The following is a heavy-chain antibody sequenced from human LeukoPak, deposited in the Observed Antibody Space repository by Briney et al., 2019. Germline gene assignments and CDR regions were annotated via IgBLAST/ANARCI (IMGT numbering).Heavy chain of an antibody. J-gene: IGHJ6*03. Sequence: GGSLRLSCAASGFTFSSYWMSWVRQAPGKGLEWVANIKQDGSEKYYVDSVKGRFTISRDNSKNTLYLQMYSLRAEDTAVYYCTKDLTDFHYYYTDVWGKGTTVIVSS. CDR3: TKDLTDFHYYYTDV. V-gene: IGHV3-7*03. CDR2: IKQDGSEK. CDR1: GFTFSSYW. D-gene: IGHD2-21*02.